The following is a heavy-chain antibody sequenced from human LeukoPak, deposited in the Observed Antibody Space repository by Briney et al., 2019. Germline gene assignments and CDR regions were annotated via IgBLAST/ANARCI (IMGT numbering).Heavy chain of an antibody. CDR3: ARGFRYYGSGIDY. V-gene: IGHV3-64*01. Sequence: PGGSLRLSCAASGFTFSEYSMHWVRQAPGKGLEYVSAISTNGGSTYYANSVKGRFTISRDDPKNTLDLQMGSLRPEDMAVYYCARGFRYYGSGIDYWGQGTLVTVS. CDR2: ISTNGGST. J-gene: IGHJ4*02. D-gene: IGHD3-10*01. CDR1: GFTFSEYS.